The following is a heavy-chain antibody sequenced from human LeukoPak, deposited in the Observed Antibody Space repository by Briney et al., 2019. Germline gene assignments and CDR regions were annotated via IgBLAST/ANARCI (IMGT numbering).Heavy chain of an antibody. Sequence: GGSLRLSCAASGFTFRLYEMNWVRQAPGKGLQWVSYISSSGTTIKYGDPVKGRFTISRDNARNSLYLQMSSLRVEDTAVYYCAREDQAASDYWGQGTLVTVSS. CDR3: AREDQAASDY. J-gene: IGHJ4*02. V-gene: IGHV3-48*03. CDR1: GFTFRLYE. CDR2: ISSSGTTI.